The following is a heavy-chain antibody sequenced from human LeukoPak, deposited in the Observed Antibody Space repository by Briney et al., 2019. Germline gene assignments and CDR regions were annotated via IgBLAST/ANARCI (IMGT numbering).Heavy chain of an antibody. J-gene: IGHJ4*02. D-gene: IGHD3-9*01. CDR1: GGSFSGYY. CDR2: INHSGST. CDR3: ARGRDYDILTGYFPAVPNFDY. V-gene: IGHV4-34*01. Sequence: SETLSLTCAVYGGSFSGYYWSWIRQPPGKGLEWIGEINHSGSTNYNPSLKSRVTISVDTSKNQFSLKLSSVTAADTAVYYCARGRDYDILTGYFPAVPNFDYWGQGTLVTVSS.